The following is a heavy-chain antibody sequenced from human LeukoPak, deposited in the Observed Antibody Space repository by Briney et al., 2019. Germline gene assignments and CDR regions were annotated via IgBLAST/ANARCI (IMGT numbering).Heavy chain of an antibody. J-gene: IGHJ5*01. CDR1: GYTFTNYA. V-gene: IGHV7-4-1*02. Sequence: ASVKVSCKASGYTFTNYAMNWVRQAPGQGLEWMGWINTNTGGPTYAQDFTGRFVFSVDTSVSTAYLQISSLKADDTAVYYCARAYQPLGGLSFPDSWGQGTLVTVSS. CDR3: ARAYQPLGGLSFPDS. CDR2: INTNTGGP. D-gene: IGHD3-16*02.